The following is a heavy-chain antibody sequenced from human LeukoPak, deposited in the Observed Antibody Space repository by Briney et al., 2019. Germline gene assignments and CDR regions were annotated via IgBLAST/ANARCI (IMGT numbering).Heavy chain of an antibody. CDR3: ARDQGGDYGDYAVDY. CDR2: IWYDGSNK. CDR1: GFTFSSYG. J-gene: IGHJ4*02. Sequence: GGSLRLSCAASGFTFSSYGMHWVRQAPGKGLEWVADIWYDGSNKYYADSVKGRFTISRDNSKNTLYLQMNSLRAEDTAVYYCARDQGGDYGDYAVDYWGQGTLVTVSS. D-gene: IGHD4-17*01. V-gene: IGHV3-33*01.